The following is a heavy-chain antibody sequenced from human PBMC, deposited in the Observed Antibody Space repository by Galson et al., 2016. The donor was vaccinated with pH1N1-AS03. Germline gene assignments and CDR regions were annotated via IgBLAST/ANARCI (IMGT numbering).Heavy chain of an antibody. CDR3: VSVWGDYDY. CDR2: IYTSGST. Sequence: ETRSLTCTVSGGSISSYYWSWIRQPAGKGLEWIGRIYTSGSTIYNPSLKSRVTVSVDTSKNQLSLKLTSVTAADTAVYYCVSVWGDYDYWGQGTLVTVSS. J-gene: IGHJ4*02. D-gene: IGHD3-16*01. V-gene: IGHV4-4*07. CDR1: GGSISSYY.